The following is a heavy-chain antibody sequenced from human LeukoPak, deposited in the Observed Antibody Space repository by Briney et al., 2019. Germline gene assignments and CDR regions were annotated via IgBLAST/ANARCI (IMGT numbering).Heavy chain of an antibody. V-gene: IGHV1-46*01. J-gene: IGHJ6*04. CDR1: GYTFTSYY. D-gene: IGHD6-13*01. CDR3: ARCSRSCPGMDV. CDR2: INPSGGST. Sequence: ASVKVSCKASGYTFTSYYMHWVRQAPGQGLEWMGIINPSGGSTSYAQKFQGRVTMTRDMSTSTVYMELSSLRSEDTAVYYCARCSRSCPGMDVWGKGTTVTVSS.